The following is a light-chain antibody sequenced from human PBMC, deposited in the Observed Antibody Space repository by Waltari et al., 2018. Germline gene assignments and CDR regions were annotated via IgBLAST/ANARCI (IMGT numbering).Light chain of an antibody. CDR1: QSDSTY. CDR3: QHYNNWPIT. J-gene: IGKJ5*01. Sequence: EILLTQSPVILSLSPGEGATLSCRASQSDSTYLAWYQQKPGQAPRLLIYGASNRATGIPARFSGSGSGTDFTLSINSLEPEDFAVYYCQHYNNWPITFGQGTRLEIK. CDR2: GAS. V-gene: IGKV3-11*01.